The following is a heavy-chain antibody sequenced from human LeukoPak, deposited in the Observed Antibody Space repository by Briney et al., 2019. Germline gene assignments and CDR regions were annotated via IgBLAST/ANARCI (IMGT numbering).Heavy chain of an antibody. CDR3: ARAGDIVVVPAAINWFDP. V-gene: IGHV1-69*13. J-gene: IGHJ5*02. Sequence: SVKVSCKASGGTFSSYAISWVRQAPGQGLEWMGGIIPIFGTANYAQKFQGRVTITADESTSTAYMELSSLRSEDTAVYYCARAGDIVVVPAAINWFDPWGQGTLVTVSS. CDR1: GGTFSSYA. D-gene: IGHD2-2*01. CDR2: IIPIFGTA.